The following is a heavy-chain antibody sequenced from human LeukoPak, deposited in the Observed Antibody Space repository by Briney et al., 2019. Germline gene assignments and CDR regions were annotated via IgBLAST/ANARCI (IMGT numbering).Heavy chain of an antibody. CDR2: IYHSGST. V-gene: IGHV4-30-2*01. Sequence: PSQTLSLTCTVSGGSISSGGYYWSWIRQPPGKGLEWIGYIYHSGSTYYNPSLKSRVTISVDRSKNQFSLKLSSVTAADTAVYYCARRKLELLEGGGEAFDIWGQGTMVTVSS. CDR1: GGSISSGGYY. CDR3: ARRKLELLEGGGEAFDI. J-gene: IGHJ3*02. D-gene: IGHD1-7*01.